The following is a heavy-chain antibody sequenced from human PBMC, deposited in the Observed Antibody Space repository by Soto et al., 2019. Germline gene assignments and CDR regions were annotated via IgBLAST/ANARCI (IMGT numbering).Heavy chain of an antibody. V-gene: IGHV4-31*03. CDR2: IYKTGST. CDR3: ARDRIQFSVDV. D-gene: IGHD4-4*01. J-gene: IGHJ6*04. Sequence: SETLSLTCSVSGGSINSGGHYWSWIRQHPGKGLEWIGHIYKTGSTDFNPSLKDRLTISIDTSKNQFSLSLRSVTDADTAVYYCARDRIQFSVDVWGKGTTVTVSS. CDR1: GGSINSGGHY.